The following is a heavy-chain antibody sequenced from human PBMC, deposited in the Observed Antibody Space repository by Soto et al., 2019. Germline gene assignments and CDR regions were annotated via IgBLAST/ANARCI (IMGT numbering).Heavy chain of an antibody. V-gene: IGHV4-4*02. CDR3: AAHRGNTYGPLDD. CDR2: IFHSGGT. CDR1: GGSIRTDNW. J-gene: IGHJ4*02. D-gene: IGHD5-18*01. Sequence: QVQLQESGPGLVKPWGTLSLTCAVSGGSIRTDNWWTWVRQPPGKGLEWIAEIFHSGGTNYNPSLQRRVTISVDMSKNQFSLKLSSMTAADTSVYYCAAHRGNTYGPLDDWGQGNLVTVSS.